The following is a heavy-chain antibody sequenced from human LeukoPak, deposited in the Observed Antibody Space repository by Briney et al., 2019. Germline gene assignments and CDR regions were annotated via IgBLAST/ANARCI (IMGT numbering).Heavy chain of an antibody. Sequence: SVKVSCKASGGTSSSYAISWVRQAPGQGLEWMGGIIPIFGTANYAQKFQGRVTITADESTSTAYMELSSLRSEDTAVYYCARPFTVAATKSDDYGDYLSGIAWGDWGQGTLVTVSS. J-gene: IGHJ4*02. CDR1: GGTSSSYA. V-gene: IGHV1-69*13. CDR2: IIPIFGTA. D-gene: IGHD4-17*01. CDR3: ARPFTVAATKSDDYGDYLSGIAWGD.